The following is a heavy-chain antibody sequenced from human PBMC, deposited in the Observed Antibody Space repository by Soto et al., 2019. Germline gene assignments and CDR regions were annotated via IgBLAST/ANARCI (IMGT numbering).Heavy chain of an antibody. Sequence: LETLSLTCAVYGGSFSGYYWSWIRQPPGKGLEWIGEINHSGSTNYNPSLKSRVTISVDTSKNQFSLKLSSVTAADTAVYYCARGSNLRWLKSGFDPWGQGTLVTVSS. D-gene: IGHD4-17*01. V-gene: IGHV4-34*01. CDR1: GGSFSGYY. CDR2: INHSGST. J-gene: IGHJ5*02. CDR3: ARGSNLRWLKSGFDP.